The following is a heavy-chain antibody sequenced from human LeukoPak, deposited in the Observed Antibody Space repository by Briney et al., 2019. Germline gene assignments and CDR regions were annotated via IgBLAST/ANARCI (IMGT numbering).Heavy chain of an antibody. CDR1: GGSFSGYY. CDR3: ARHWPGGLRLGGHYYDSSGYTP. J-gene: IGHJ5*02. Sequence: SETLSLTCAVYGGSFSGYYWSWIRQPPGKGLEWIGEINHSGSTNYNPSLKSRVTISVDTSKNQFSLKLSSVTAADTAVCYCARHWPGGLRLGGHYYDSSGYTPWGQGTLVTVSS. V-gene: IGHV4-34*01. CDR2: INHSGST. D-gene: IGHD3-22*01.